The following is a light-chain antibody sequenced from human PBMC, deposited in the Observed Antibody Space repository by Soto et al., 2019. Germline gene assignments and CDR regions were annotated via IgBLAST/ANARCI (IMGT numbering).Light chain of an antibody. Sequence: DIVMTQSPDSLAVSLGERATINCKSSQSVFYSSNNKNSLAWYQQKPGQPPKLLIYWASTRESGVPDRFSGSGSGTDFTLTISSLHAEDVAIYYCQQYYTPPLTFGGGTKVEIK. CDR1: QSVFYSSNNKNS. CDR3: QQYYTPPLT. J-gene: IGKJ4*01. CDR2: WAS. V-gene: IGKV4-1*01.